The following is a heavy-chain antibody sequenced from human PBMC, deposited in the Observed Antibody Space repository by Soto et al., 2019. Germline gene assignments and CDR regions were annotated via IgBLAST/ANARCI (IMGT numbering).Heavy chain of an antibody. CDR3: ARSGEGITIFGLVARAQDY. D-gene: IGHD3-3*01. Sequence: QVQLVQSGAEVKKPGASVKVSCKASGYTFTSYGISWVRQAPGQGLEWMGWISAYNGNTNYAQKLQGIVTITTDTSTTTAYLELMSLRSDDTAVYSCARSGEGITIFGLVARAQDYWGQGTLVTVSS. CDR1: GYTFTSYG. V-gene: IGHV1-18*01. J-gene: IGHJ4*02. CDR2: ISAYNGNT.